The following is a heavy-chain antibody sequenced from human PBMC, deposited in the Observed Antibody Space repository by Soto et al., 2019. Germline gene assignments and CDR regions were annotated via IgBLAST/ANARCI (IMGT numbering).Heavy chain of an antibody. V-gene: IGHV4-39*01. CDR1: GGPISSSSYY. CDR3: ARHRARNWFDP. CDR2: IYYSGST. D-gene: IGHD6-6*01. J-gene: IGHJ5*02. Sequence: PSETLSLTGIVSGGPISSSSYYWGRIRQPPGKGLEWIGSIYYSGSTYYNPSLKSRVTISVDTSKNQFSLKLSSVTAADTAVFYCARHRARNWFDPWGQGTLVTVSS.